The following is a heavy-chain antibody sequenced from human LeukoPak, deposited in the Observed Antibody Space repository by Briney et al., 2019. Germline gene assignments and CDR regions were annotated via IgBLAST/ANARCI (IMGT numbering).Heavy chain of an antibody. Sequence: PGGSLRLSCAASGFTFSSYAMTWVRQAPGKGLEWVSAISGSGGSTSYADSVKGRCTISRDNSKNTVFLQMNSLRAEDTAVYYCARASMRMTTAGLVDYWGQGTLVTVSS. V-gene: IGHV3-23*01. J-gene: IGHJ4*02. D-gene: IGHD6-13*01. CDR2: ISGSGGST. CDR3: ARASMRMTTAGLVDY. CDR1: GFTFSSYA.